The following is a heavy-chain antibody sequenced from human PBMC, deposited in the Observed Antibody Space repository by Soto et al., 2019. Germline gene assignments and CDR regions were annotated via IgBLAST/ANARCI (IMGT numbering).Heavy chain of an antibody. CDR3: ARAVYYYYYMDV. V-gene: IGHV3-11*01. Sequence: PGGSLRLSCSASGFTFSDYYMSWIRQAPGKGLEWVSYISSSGSTIYYADSVKGRFTISRDNAKNSLYLQMNSLRAEDTAVYYCARAVYYYYYMDVWGKGTTVTVSS. CDR1: GFTFSDYY. CDR2: ISSSGSTI. J-gene: IGHJ6*03.